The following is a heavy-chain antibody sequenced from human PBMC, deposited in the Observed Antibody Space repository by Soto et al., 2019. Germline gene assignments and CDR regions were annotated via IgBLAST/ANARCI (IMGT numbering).Heavy chain of an antibody. CDR1: GGSFSGYY. CDR2: INHSGST. D-gene: IGHD3-10*01. V-gene: IGHV4-34*01. Sequence: SETLSLTCAVYGGSFSGYYWSWIRQPPGKGLEWIGEINHSGSTNYNPSLKSRVTISVDTSKNQFSLKLSSVTAADTAVYYCAKDVGYYGSGEKYHFDYWGQGTLVTVSS. J-gene: IGHJ4*02. CDR3: AKDVGYYGSGEKYHFDY.